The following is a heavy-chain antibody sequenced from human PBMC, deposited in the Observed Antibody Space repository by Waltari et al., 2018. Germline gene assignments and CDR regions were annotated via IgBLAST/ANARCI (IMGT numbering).Heavy chain of an antibody. D-gene: IGHD2-21*02. J-gene: IGHJ1*01. Sequence: QVQLVQSGAEVKKPGSSVKVSCKASGGTFSRYAISWVRQAPGQGLEWMGGIIPIFGTANYAQKFQGRVTITTDESTSTAYMELSSLRSEDTAVYYCATAYCGGDCYRVRYFQHWGQGTLVTVSS. CDR1: GGTFSRYA. CDR3: ATAYCGGDCYRVRYFQH. CDR2: IIPIFGTA. V-gene: IGHV1-69*05.